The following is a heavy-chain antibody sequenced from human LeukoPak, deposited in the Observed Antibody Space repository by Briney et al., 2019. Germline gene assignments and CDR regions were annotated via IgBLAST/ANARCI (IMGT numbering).Heavy chain of an antibody. V-gene: IGHV1-18*04. CDR2: ISAYNGNT. Sequence: ASVKVSCKASGYTFTDYFIIWVRHPPGQGLERKGWISAYNGNTNYAQKLQGRVTMTTDTSTSTAYMELRSLRSDDTALYYCARKAVAGTGKFDYWGQGTLVTVSS. D-gene: IGHD6-19*01. CDR1: GYTFTDYF. CDR3: ARKAVAGTGKFDY. J-gene: IGHJ4*02.